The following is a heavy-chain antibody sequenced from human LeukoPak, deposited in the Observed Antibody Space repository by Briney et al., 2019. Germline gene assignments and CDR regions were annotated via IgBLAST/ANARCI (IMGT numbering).Heavy chain of an antibody. V-gene: IGHV3-7*01. J-gene: IGHJ5*02. CDR2: IKQDGSEK. CDR3: ARDMCYDSWSGYYTGLRFDP. CDR1: GFTFSSYW. D-gene: IGHD3-3*01. Sequence: PGGSLRLSCAASGFTFSSYWMSWVRQAPGKGLEWVANIKQDGSEKYYVDSVKGRFTISRDNAKNSLYLQMNSLRAEDTAVYYCARDMCYDSWSGYYTGLRFDPWGQGTLVTVSS.